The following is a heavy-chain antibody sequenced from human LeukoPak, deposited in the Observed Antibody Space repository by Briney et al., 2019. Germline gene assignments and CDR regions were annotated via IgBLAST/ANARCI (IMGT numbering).Heavy chain of an antibody. CDR3: ARDKKGQQLVRLQPLDP. V-gene: IGHV3-30*03. Sequence: PGRSLRLSCAASGFTFSSYGMHWVRQAPGKGLEWVAVISYDGSNKYYADSVKGRFTISRGNSKNTLYLQMNSLRAEDTAVYYCARDKKGQQLVRLQPLDPWGQGTLVTVSS. CDR2: ISYDGSNK. CDR1: GFTFSSYG. J-gene: IGHJ5*02. D-gene: IGHD6-6*01.